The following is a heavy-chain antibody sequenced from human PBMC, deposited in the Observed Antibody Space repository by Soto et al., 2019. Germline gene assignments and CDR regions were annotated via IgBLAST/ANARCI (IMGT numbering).Heavy chain of an antibody. Sequence: PGGSLRLSCAASGFTFSSYSMNWVRQAPGKGLEWVSRIDSDGSSTSYADSVKGRFTISRDNAKNTLYLQMNSLRAEDTAVYYCAKSNWFDPWGQGSLVTVSS. CDR2: IDSDGSST. CDR1: GFTFSSYS. V-gene: IGHV3-74*01. J-gene: IGHJ5*02. CDR3: AKSNWFDP.